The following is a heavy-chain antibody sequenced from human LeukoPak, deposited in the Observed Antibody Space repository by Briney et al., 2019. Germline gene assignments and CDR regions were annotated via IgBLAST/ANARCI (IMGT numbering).Heavy chain of an antibody. CDR3: ARGIPMESYFDY. CDR2: IYYSGST. D-gene: IGHD3-3*01. Sequence: SETLSLTCTVSGGSISSSSYYWGWIRQPPGKGLEWIGYIYYSGSTNYNPSLKSRVTISVDTSKNQFSLKLSSVTAADTAVYYCARGIPMESYFDYWGQGTLVTVSS. J-gene: IGHJ4*02. V-gene: IGHV4-61*05. CDR1: GGSISSSSYY.